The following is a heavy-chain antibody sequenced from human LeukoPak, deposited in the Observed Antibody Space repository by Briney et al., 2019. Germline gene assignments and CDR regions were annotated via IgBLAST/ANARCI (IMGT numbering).Heavy chain of an antibody. J-gene: IGHJ4*02. Sequence: SETLSLTCTVSGGSISSSSYYWGWIRQPPGKGLEWIGSIYYSGSTYYNPSLKSRVTISVDTSKNQFSLKLSSVTAADTAVYYCAREGSSGWYRYYFGYWGQGTLVTVSS. CDR2: IYYSGST. D-gene: IGHD6-19*01. CDR1: GGSISSSSYY. V-gene: IGHV4-39*07. CDR3: AREGSSGWYRYYFGY.